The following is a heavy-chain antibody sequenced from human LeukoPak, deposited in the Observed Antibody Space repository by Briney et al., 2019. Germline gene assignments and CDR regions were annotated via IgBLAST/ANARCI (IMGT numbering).Heavy chain of an antibody. D-gene: IGHD3-22*01. Sequence: GGSLRLSCAASGFTVSSNYMSWVRQAPGKGLEWVSVIYSGGSTYYADSVKGRFTISRDNSKNTLYLQMNSLRAEDTAVYYCAKDWGSRTYYYDSSGYYPFDYWGQGTLVTVSS. CDR1: GFTVSSNY. CDR2: IYSGGST. V-gene: IGHV3-53*01. J-gene: IGHJ4*02. CDR3: AKDWGSRTYYYDSSGYYPFDY.